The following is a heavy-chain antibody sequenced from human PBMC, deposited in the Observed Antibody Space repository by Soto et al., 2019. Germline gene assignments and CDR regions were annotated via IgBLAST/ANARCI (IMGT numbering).Heavy chain of an antibody. J-gene: IGHJ6*03. V-gene: IGHV4-34*01. CDR3: ARGLILWFGELSRRGGYYYYMDV. CDR1: GGSFSGYQ. D-gene: IGHD3-10*01. Sequence: QVQLQQWGAGLLKPSETLSLTCAVYGGSFSGYQWTWIRQTPGKGLEWIGEINDTGNINYNPSLKTRVTIFIDTPTEQIALRLGSVAAADTAVYYCARGLILWFGELSRRGGYYYYMDVWGKGTAVTVSS. CDR2: INDTGNI.